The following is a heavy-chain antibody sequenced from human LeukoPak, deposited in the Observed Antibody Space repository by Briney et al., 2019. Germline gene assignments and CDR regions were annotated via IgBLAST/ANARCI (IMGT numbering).Heavy chain of an antibody. V-gene: IGHV3-7*01. CDR1: GFTFSSYG. J-gene: IGHJ4*02. Sequence: GGSLRLSCAASGFTFSSYGMHWVRQAPGKGLEWVANIKQDGSEEFFVDSMRGRFTISRDNAKNSLYLQVNSLRAEDTAVYYCARIGYSSSAFDYWGQGTLVTVSS. D-gene: IGHD6-6*01. CDR3: ARIGYSSSAFDY. CDR2: IKQDGSEE.